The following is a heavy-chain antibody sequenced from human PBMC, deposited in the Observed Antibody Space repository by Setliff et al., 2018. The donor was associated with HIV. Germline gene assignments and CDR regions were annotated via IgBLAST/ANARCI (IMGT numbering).Heavy chain of an antibody. D-gene: IGHD3-9*01. CDR1: GGAFNDYY. J-gene: IGHJ5*02. V-gene: IGHV4-34*01. CDR3: ARGPRYYDILTGYYKEGDWFDP. Sequence: ASETLSLTCAVYGGAFNDYYWNWIRQPPGEGLQWIGEINHSGNINYNPSLRSRVTMSVDTSKKQFSLKLSSVTAADTAVYYCARGPRYYDILTGYYKEGDWFDPWGQGTLVTVSS. CDR2: INHSGNI.